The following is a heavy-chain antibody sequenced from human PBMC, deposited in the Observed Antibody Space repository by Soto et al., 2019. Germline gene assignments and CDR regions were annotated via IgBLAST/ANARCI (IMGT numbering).Heavy chain of an antibody. Sequence: QVHLVQSGAEVKKPGASVNVSCQASGSITNHHMHWVRQAPGQGLEWMGIFNPSGLSTTYAQKFQGRVTITRDTSTSTVYMELSSLTSEDTAVYFSAKVTHWGPIAVAGPLGSWGQGTLVIVSS. J-gene: IGHJ4*02. CDR2: FNPSGLST. CDR3: AKVTHWGPIAVAGPLGS. V-gene: IGHV1-46*01. CDR1: GSITNHH. D-gene: IGHD6-19*01.